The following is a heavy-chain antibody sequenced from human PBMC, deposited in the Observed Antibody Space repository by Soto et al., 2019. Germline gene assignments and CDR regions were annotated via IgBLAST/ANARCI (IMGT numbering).Heavy chain of an antibody. D-gene: IGHD3-10*01. V-gene: IGHV4-59*01. Sequence: SETRSLTCTVSGGSISSYYWSWIRQPPGKGLEWIGYIYYSGSTNYNPSLKSRVTISVDTSKNQFSLKLSFVTAADTAVYYCASGYYYGSGIPGWFDPWGQGTLVTVSS. CDR3: ASGYYYGSGIPGWFDP. CDR1: GGSISSYY. CDR2: IYYSGST. J-gene: IGHJ5*02.